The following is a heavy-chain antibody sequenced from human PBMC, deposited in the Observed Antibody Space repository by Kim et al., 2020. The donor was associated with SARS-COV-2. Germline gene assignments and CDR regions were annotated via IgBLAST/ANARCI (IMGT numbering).Heavy chain of an antibody. J-gene: IGHJ4*02. Sequence: SETLSLTCAVYGGSFSGYYWSWIRQPPGKGLEWIGEINHSGSTNYNPSLKSRVTISVDTSKNQFSLKLSSVTAADTAVYYCARLARPARFGELLVFPRPSSRGYYFDYWGQGTLVTVSS. V-gene: IGHV4-34*01. CDR3: ARLARPARFGELLVFPRPSSRGYYFDY. D-gene: IGHD3-10*01. CDR2: INHSGST. CDR1: GGSFSGYY.